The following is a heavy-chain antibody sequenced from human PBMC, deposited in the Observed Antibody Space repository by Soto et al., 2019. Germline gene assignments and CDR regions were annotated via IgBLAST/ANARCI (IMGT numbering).Heavy chain of an antibody. CDR3: ARRVLEWLYYYYGMDV. Sequence: TLSLTCAVYGGSFSGYYWSWIRQPPGKGLEWIGEINHSGSTNYNPSLKSRVTISVDTSKNQFSLKLSSVTAADTAVYYCARRVLEWLYYYYGMDVWGQGTTVTVSS. CDR2: INHSGST. D-gene: IGHD3-3*01. CDR1: GGSFSGYY. V-gene: IGHV4-34*01. J-gene: IGHJ6*02.